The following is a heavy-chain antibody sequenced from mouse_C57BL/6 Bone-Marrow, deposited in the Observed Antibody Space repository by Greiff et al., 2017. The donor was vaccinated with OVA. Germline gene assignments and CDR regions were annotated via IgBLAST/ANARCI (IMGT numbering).Heavy chain of an antibody. Sequence: VHVKQSGAELVRPGSSVKMSCKTSGYTFTSYGINWVKQRPGQGLEWIGYIYIGNGYTEYNEKFKGKATLTSDTSSSTAYMQLSSLTSEDSAIDFCARSPYYSNYHWYFDVWGTGTTVTVSS. CDR1: GYTFTSYG. J-gene: IGHJ1*03. CDR3: ARSPYYSNYHWYFDV. V-gene: IGHV1-58*01. D-gene: IGHD2-5*01. CDR2: IYIGNGYT.